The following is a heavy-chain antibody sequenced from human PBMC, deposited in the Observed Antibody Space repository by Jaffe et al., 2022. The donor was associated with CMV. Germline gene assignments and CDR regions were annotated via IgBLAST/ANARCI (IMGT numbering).Heavy chain of an antibody. Sequence: VQLVQSGAEVKKPGSSVKVSCQASGGTFSSYGINWVRQAPGQGLAWMGRITPLLGFTNYAERFQGRVTMSADKSTNIVYMELTSLRSDDTAVYYCARHREPGNYGHENAFDIWGQGTMVTVSS. CDR3: ARHREPGNYGHENAFDI. CDR2: ITPLLGFT. V-gene: IGHV1-69*09. CDR1: GGTFSSYG. D-gene: IGHD1-7*01. J-gene: IGHJ3*02.